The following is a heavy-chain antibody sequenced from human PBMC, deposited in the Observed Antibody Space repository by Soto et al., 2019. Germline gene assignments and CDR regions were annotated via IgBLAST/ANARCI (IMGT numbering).Heavy chain of an antibody. V-gene: IGHV3-64*04. Sequence: GGSLRLSCSASGFTFSSYAMHWVRQAPGKGLEYVSAISSNGGSTYYADSVKGRFTISRDNSKNTLYLQMNSLRAEDTAVYYCAKKSRFGVVISAGDFDYWGQGTLVTVSS. D-gene: IGHD3-3*01. CDR1: GFTFSSYA. J-gene: IGHJ4*02. CDR3: AKKSRFGVVISAGDFDY. CDR2: ISSNGGST.